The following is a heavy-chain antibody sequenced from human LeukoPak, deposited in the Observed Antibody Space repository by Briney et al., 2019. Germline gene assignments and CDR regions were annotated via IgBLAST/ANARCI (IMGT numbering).Heavy chain of an antibody. CDR2: TYYRSKWYN. CDR3: ARSVYYDILTGYSQYYFDY. CDR1: GDSVSSNSAA. V-gene: IGHV6-1*01. Sequence: SQTLSLTCAISGDSVSSNSAAWNWIRQSPSRGPEWLGRTYYRSKWYNDYAVSVKSRITINPDTSKNQFSLQLNSVTPEDTAVYYCARSVYYDILTGYSQYYFDYWGQGTLVTVPS. J-gene: IGHJ4*02. D-gene: IGHD3-9*01.